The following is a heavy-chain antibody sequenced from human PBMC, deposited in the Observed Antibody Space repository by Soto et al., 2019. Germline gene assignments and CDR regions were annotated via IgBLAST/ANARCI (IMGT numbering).Heavy chain of an antibody. CDR2: IYSSGST. Sequence: PSESLSITCTISGGAISTYYWTWIRQPAGKELEWIGRIYSSGSTKYNPSLQSRVTMSLDTSNNQFSLRLTAVTAADTAVYYCARGQRFSDWFDPWGQGTLVTVSS. CDR1: GGAISTYY. J-gene: IGHJ5*02. V-gene: IGHV4-4*07. D-gene: IGHD3-3*01. CDR3: ARGQRFSDWFDP.